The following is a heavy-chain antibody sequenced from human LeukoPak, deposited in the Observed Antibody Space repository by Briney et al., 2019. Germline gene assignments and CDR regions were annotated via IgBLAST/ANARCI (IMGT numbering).Heavy chain of an antibody. J-gene: IGHJ4*02. CDR3: AKGERYSDWLRDAN. D-gene: IGHD3-9*01. Sequence: GGSLRLSCAASGFTFSSYAMHWVRQAPGKGLEWVAIISYDGSNKYYTDSVKGRFTISRDNSKNTLYLQMNSLRAEDTAVYYCAKGERYSDWLRDANWGQGTLVSVSS. CDR2: ISYDGSNK. V-gene: IGHV3-30-3*01. CDR1: GFTFSSYA.